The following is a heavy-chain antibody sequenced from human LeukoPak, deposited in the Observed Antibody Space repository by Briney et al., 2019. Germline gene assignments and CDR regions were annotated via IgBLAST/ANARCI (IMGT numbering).Heavy chain of an antibody. Sequence: PGGSLRLSCAASGFTFSSYSMNWVRQAPGKGLEWVSYISSSSSTIYYADSVKGRFTIPRDNAKNSLYLHMNSLKDEDTAVYYCARGALDFDYWGQGTLVTVSS. CDR1: GFTFSSYS. CDR3: ARGALDFDY. CDR2: ISSSSSTI. V-gene: IGHV3-48*02. J-gene: IGHJ4*02.